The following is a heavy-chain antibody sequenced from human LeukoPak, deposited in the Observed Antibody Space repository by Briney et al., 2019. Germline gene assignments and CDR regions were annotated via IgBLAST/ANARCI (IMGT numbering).Heavy chain of an antibody. CDR1: GFTFRDYW. Sequence: GGSLRLSCAASGFTFRDYWMSWVRQAPGKGLEWVANIKHDGSDKYYVDSVKGRFTISRDNARSSLYLQMNSLRDEDTAVYYCAREEIASRQKPHTYWGQGTLVTVSS. CDR3: AREEIASRQKPHTY. J-gene: IGHJ4*02. CDR2: IKHDGSDK. D-gene: IGHD6-6*01. V-gene: IGHV3-7*03.